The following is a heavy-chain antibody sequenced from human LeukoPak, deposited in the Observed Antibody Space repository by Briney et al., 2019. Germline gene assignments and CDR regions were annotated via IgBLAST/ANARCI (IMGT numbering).Heavy chain of an antibody. J-gene: IGHJ5*02. CDR3: ASSGKGKYQLLSGFDP. CDR1: GFTFSSYG. Sequence: GGSLRLSCAASGFTFSSYGMHWVRQAPGKGLEWVAFIRYDGSNKYYADSVKGRFTISRDNSKNTLYLQMNSLRAEDTAVYYCASSGKGKYQLLSGFDPWGQGTLVTVSS. D-gene: IGHD2-2*01. CDR2: IRYDGSNK. V-gene: IGHV3-30*02.